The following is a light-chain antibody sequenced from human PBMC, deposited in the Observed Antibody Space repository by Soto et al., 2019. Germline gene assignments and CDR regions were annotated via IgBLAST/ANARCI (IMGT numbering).Light chain of an antibody. CDR3: LQYDTSPLYT. V-gene: IGKV3-20*01. CDR1: QSVSSSS. Sequence: IVLTKSPGTLSLSPGEIATLSCRASQSVSSSSLAWYQQTPGQAPRLLIYGASSRATGISDRLSGSGSGTDFSLTISRLEPEDFAVYYCLQYDTSPLYTLGQGTK. CDR2: GAS. J-gene: IGKJ2*01.